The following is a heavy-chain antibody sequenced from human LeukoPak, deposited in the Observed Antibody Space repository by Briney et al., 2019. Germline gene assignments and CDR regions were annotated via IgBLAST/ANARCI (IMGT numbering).Heavy chain of an antibody. Sequence: GSLRLCCAASGLTFSSYDMTWVRQAPGRGLEWVSSIRPSGDNTHYGDSVKGRFTISRDNSKNTVYLQMNNMRVDDTAVYYCARVAGWHWFDPWGQGTLVTVSS. D-gene: IGHD6-19*01. J-gene: IGHJ5*02. CDR1: GLTFSSYD. CDR3: ARVAGWHWFDP. V-gene: IGHV3-23*01. CDR2: IRPSGDNT.